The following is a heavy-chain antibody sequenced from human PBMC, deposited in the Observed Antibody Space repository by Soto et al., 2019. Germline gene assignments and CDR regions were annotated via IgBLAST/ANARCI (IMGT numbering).Heavy chain of an antibody. D-gene: IGHD3-10*01. V-gene: IGHV3-30-3*01. CDR1: GFTFSSYA. J-gene: IGHJ4*02. CDR3: ARGFGYYGSGSYYSDY. Sequence: GGSLRLSCAASGFTFSSYAMHWVRQAPGKGLEWVAVISYDGSNKYYADSVKGRFTISRDNSKNTLYLQMNSLRAEDTAVYYCARGFGYYGSGSYYSDYWGQGTLVTVSS. CDR2: ISYDGSNK.